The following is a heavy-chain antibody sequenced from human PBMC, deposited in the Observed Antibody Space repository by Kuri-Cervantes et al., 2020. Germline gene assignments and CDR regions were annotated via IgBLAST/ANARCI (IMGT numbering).Heavy chain of an antibody. Sequence: GSLRLSCTVSGGSINVYYWSWLRLPPGKRLEWIGNIYHSGSTNYNPSLKSRVTISVDTSKNQFSLVLTSVTAADTAVYYCTTGGEGNFGDYFSLWGKGTLVTVSS. CDR3: TTGGEGNFGDYFSL. D-gene: IGHD4-17*01. CDR1: GGSINVYY. J-gene: IGHJ4*02. V-gene: IGHV4-59*12. CDR2: IYHSGST.